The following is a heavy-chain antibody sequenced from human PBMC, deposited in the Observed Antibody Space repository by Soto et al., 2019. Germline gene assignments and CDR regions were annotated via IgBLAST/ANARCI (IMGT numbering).Heavy chain of an antibody. J-gene: IGHJ6*02. V-gene: IGHV1-69*13. Sequence: SVEVSCKASRVAFIKFIVTWVRQAPGLGLEWVGGIIPIFGTANYAQKFQGRVTITADESTSTSYLEVNNLRSEDTAVYYCAKVRYSSPMGYYYGMDVWGQGTTVTVSS. D-gene: IGHD6-19*01. CDR2: IIPIFGTA. CDR1: RVAFIKFI. CDR3: AKVRYSSPMGYYYGMDV.